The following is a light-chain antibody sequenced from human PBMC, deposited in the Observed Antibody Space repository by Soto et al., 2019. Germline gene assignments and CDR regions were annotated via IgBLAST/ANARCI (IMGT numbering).Light chain of an antibody. V-gene: IGKV3-11*01. CDR1: QSVSSY. J-gene: IGKJ2*01. CDR2: DAS. Sequence: EIVLTQSPATLSLSPGERATLSCRASQSVSSYFAWYQQKPGQAPRLLIYDASNRATGIPARFSGSGSGTVFTLTISSLEPEDFAVYYCQHRSSWPYTFGQGTKLEIK. CDR3: QHRSSWPYT.